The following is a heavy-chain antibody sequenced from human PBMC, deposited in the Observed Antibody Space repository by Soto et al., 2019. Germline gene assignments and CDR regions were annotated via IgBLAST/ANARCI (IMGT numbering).Heavy chain of an antibody. CDR3: AKERLEEVGTFCEV. Sequence: GALRLFSEASGFTFSNYAMTWVRQAPGKGLEWVSGISGSGRDTYYADSVKGRLTISRDNAKKTLFLQMKSLRAEDAASYYCAKERLEEVGTFCEVWGHGILVLVSS. D-gene: IGHD6-13*01. V-gene: IGHV3-23*01. CDR2: ISGSGRDT. J-gene: IGHJ4*01. CDR1: GFTFSNYA.